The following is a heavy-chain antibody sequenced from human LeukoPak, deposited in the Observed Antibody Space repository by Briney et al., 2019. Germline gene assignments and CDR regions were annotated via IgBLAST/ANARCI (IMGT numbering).Heavy chain of an antibody. Sequence: PSETLSLTCTVSGGSISSYYWSWIRQPPGKGLEWIGYIYYSGRTKYNPSLKSLVTISVDSSKNQFSLKLSSVTAADTAVYYCARHLRITGTYAFDIWGQGTMVTVSS. CDR2: IYYSGRT. J-gene: IGHJ3*02. D-gene: IGHD1-20*01. CDR1: GGSISSYY. CDR3: ARHLRITGTYAFDI. V-gene: IGHV4-59*08.